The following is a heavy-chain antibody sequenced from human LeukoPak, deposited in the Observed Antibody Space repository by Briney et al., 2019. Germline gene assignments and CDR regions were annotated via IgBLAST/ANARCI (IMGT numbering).Heavy chain of an antibody. J-gene: IGHJ5*02. V-gene: IGHV4-59*08. D-gene: IGHD3-10*01. CDR1: GDSISSYY. CDR3: ARLGCYTPGTYSGWFDP. CDR2: IFHTGAT. Sequence: SETLSLTCTVSGDSISSYYWSWLRQSPGKGLEWIGCIFHTGATNYNPSLKSRVSISIDTSKNQFSLNLNSVTASDTAVYYCARLGCYTPGTYSGWFDPWGQGILVTVPS.